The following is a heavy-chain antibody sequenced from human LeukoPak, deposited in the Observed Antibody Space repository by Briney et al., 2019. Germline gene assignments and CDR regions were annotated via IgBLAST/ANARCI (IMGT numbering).Heavy chain of an antibody. D-gene: IGHD1-1*01. CDR1: GFTFSSYA. CDR2: ISYDGSNK. Sequence: GRSLRLSCAASGFTFSSYAMHWVRQAPGKGLEWVAVISYDGSNKYYADSVKGRFTISRDNSKNTLYLQMNSLRAEDTAVYYCARVHNWGPTSRTDQNAFDIWGQGTMVTVSS. J-gene: IGHJ3*02. CDR3: ARVHNWGPTSRTDQNAFDI. V-gene: IGHV3-30-3*01.